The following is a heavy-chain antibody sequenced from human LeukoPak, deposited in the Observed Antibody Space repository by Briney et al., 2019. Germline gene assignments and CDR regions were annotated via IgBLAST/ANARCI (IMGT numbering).Heavy chain of an antibody. V-gene: IGHV3-23*01. Sequence: GGSLRLSCVASGFIFSDSWMHWVRQTPGKGLEWVSGTSDRGDYTYYADSVKGRFTISRDTSKNTLYLQMNSLRAEDTALYFCAKKAQYDGHYPLDYWGQGTLVTVSA. CDR1: GFIFSDSW. D-gene: IGHD4/OR15-4a*01. J-gene: IGHJ4*02. CDR2: TSDRGDYT. CDR3: AKKAQYDGHYPLDY.